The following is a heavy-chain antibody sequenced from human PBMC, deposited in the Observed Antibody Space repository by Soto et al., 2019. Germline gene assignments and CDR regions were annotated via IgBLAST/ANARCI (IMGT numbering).Heavy chain of an antibody. D-gene: IGHD2-2*01. Sequence: QVQMVQSGAEVKKPGSWVKVSCKASGGTFSSYAISWVRQAPGQGLEWMGGIIPISDTTHYAKRFQGRATITADESTSTAYMELSSLRSEDTAVYYCARSQGSSTSLEIYYYYYYGMDVWGQGTTVTVSS. CDR1: GGTFSSYA. CDR3: ARSQGSSTSLEIYYYYYYGMDV. CDR2: IIPISDTT. J-gene: IGHJ6*02. V-gene: IGHV1-69*01.